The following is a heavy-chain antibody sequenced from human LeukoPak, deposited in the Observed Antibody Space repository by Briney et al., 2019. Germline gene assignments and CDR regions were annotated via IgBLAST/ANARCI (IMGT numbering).Heavy chain of an antibody. D-gene: IGHD3-3*01. CDR2: MNPNSGNT. J-gene: IGHJ6*02. CDR3: ARGSRFWSGYYRYYGMDV. CDR1: GYTFTSYD. Sequence: ASVKVSCKASGYTFTSYDINWVRQATGQGLEWMGWMNPNSGNTGYAQKFQGRATMTRNTSISTAYMELSSLRSEDTAVYYCARGSRFWSGYYRYYGMDVWGQGTTVTVSS. V-gene: IGHV1-8*01.